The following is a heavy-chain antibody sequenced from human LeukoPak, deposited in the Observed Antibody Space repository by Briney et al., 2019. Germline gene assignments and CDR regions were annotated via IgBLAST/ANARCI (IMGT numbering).Heavy chain of an antibody. D-gene: IGHD3-22*01. Sequence: PSETLSLTCAVSGGSISSSNWWSWVRQPPGKGLEWIGEIYHSGSTNYNPSLKSRVTISVDKSKNQFSLKLSSVTAADTAVYYCARGTASDYYYDSSGYPRAEYFQHWGQGTLVTVSS. CDR1: GGSISSSNW. J-gene: IGHJ1*01. V-gene: IGHV4-4*02. CDR3: ARGTASDYYYDSSGYPRAEYFQH. CDR2: IYHSGST.